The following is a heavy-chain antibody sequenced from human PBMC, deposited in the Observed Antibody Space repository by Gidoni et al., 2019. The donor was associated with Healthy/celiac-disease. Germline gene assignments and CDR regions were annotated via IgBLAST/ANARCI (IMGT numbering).Heavy chain of an antibody. Sequence: QVQLVESGGGVVQPGRSLRLSCAASGFTFSSYGMHWVRQAPGKGLEWGVVISYDGSNKYYADSVKGRFTISRDNSKNTLYLQMNSLRAEDTAVYYCAKESGSYEDYYFDYWGQGTLVTVSS. CDR2: ISYDGSNK. J-gene: IGHJ4*02. CDR1: GFTFSSYG. D-gene: IGHD1-26*01. V-gene: IGHV3-30*18. CDR3: AKESGSYEDYYFDY.